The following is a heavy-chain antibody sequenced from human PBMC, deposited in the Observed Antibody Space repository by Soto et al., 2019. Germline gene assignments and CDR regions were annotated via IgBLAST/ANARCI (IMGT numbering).Heavy chain of an antibody. CDR2: IIPIFGTA. D-gene: IGHD3-3*01. CDR3: ARGRTYYDFWSGYLDY. Sequence: SVKVSCTASGGTFSSYAISWVRQAPGQGLEWMGGIIPIFGTANYAQKFQGRVTITADESTSTAYMELSSLRSEDTAVYYCARGRTYYDFWSGYLDYWGQGTLVTVSS. J-gene: IGHJ4*02. V-gene: IGHV1-69*13. CDR1: GGTFSSYA.